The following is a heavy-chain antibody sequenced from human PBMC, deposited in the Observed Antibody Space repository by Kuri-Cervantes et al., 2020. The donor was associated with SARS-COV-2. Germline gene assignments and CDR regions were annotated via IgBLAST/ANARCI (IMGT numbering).Heavy chain of an antibody. D-gene: IGHD3-16*01. CDR2: ISGFDVSP. CDR3: AKFDNVGHCDSTRCRGGHDY. Sequence: GESLKISCAASGFTFSSYAMSWVRQAPGKGLQWVSSISGFDVSPYYADSVKGRFTISRDNSKNTLYLQMNSLRADDTAVYFCAKFDNVGHCDSTRCRGGHDYWGQGTLVTVSS. V-gene: IGHV3-23*01. CDR1: GFTFSSYA. J-gene: IGHJ4*02.